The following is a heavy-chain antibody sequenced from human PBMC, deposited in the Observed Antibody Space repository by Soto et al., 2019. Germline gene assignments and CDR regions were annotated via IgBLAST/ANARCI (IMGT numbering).Heavy chain of an antibody. V-gene: IGHV3-33*01. J-gene: IGHJ6*02. CDR3: ARGSNCSGGSCYPKKLYYYYGMDV. CDR1: GFTFSSYG. Sequence: QVQLVESGGGVVQPGRSLRLSCAASGFTFSSYGMHWVRQAPGKGLEWVAVIWYDGSNKYYADSVKGRFTISRDNSKNTLYLQMNSLRAEDMAVYYCARGSNCSGGSCYPKKLYYYYGMDVWGQGTTVTVSS. CDR2: IWYDGSNK. D-gene: IGHD2-15*01.